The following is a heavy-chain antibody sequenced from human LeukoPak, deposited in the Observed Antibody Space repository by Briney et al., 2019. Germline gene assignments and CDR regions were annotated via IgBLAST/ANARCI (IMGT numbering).Heavy chain of an antibody. V-gene: IGHV3-11*04. CDR1: GFTFSNYW. CDR2: ISGSGRTI. Sequence: GGSLRLSCAASGFTFSNYWMHWVRQAPGKGLEWVSYISGSGRTIYYADSVKGRFTISWDNAKNSVYLQMNRLRAEDTAVYYCARGVYGRFDSWGQGTLVTVSS. CDR3: ARGVYGRFDS. D-gene: IGHD2/OR15-2a*01. J-gene: IGHJ5*01.